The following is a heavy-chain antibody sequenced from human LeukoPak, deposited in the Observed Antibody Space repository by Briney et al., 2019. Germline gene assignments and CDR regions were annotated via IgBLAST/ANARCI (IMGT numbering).Heavy chain of an antibody. CDR3: AKDPSNHRYSSSPGY. J-gene: IGHJ4*02. CDR2: IYSGGST. V-gene: IGHV3-66*01. D-gene: IGHD6-13*01. CDR1: GFTVSSNY. Sequence: GGSLRLSCAASGFTVSSNYMSWVRQAPGKGLEWVSVIYSGGSTYYADSVKGRFTISRDNSKNTLYLQMNSLRAEDTAVYYCAKDPSNHRYSSSPGYWGQGTLVTVSS.